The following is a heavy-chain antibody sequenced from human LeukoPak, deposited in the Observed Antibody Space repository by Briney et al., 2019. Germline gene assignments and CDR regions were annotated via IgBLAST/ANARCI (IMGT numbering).Heavy chain of an antibody. CDR1: GFTFSSYA. V-gene: IGHV3-23*01. Sequence: PGGSLRLSCAASGFTFSSYAMSWVRQAPGKGLEWGSAISAGGGSTYYADSVKGRFTISRDNSKNTLYLQMNSLRAEDTAVYYCSAVDYGSGSYPNWSWGQGTLVTVSS. CDR3: SAVDYGSGSYPNWS. J-gene: IGHJ5*02. CDR2: ISAGGGST. D-gene: IGHD3-10*01.